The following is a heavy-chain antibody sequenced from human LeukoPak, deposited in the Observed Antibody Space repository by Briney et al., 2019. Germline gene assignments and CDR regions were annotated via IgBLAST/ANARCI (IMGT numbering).Heavy chain of an antibody. CDR1: GYTFTSYD. J-gene: IGHJ3*02. CDR3: ARVISEFWTGYYDPFDI. CDR2: FNPNSGSA. V-gene: IGHV1-8*03. D-gene: IGHD3/OR15-3a*01. Sequence: ASVKVSCKASGYTFTSYDINWVRQATGQGLEWMGWFNPNSGSAGYAQNFQGRVTITGDTSMSTAYMELTSLRSEDTAVYYCARVISEFWTGYYDPFDIWGQGTMVTVSS.